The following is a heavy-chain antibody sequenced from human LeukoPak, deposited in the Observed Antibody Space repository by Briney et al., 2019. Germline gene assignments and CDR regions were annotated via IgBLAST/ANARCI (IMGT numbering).Heavy chain of an antibody. Sequence: GGSLRLSCAASGFTFDDYAMHWVRHAPGKGLEWVSGISWNIGSIGYADSVKGRFTISRDNAKNSLYLQMNSLRAEDTALYYCAKGEHLDYYDSSGYYYWGQGTLVTVSS. D-gene: IGHD3-22*01. CDR2: ISWNIGSI. V-gene: IGHV3-9*01. J-gene: IGHJ4*02. CDR1: GFTFDDYA. CDR3: AKGEHLDYYDSSGYYY.